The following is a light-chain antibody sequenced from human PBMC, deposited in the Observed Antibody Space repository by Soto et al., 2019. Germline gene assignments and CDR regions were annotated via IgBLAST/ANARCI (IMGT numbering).Light chain of an antibody. Sequence: SYELTQPPSVSVCPGQTASITCSGDKLGDKYACWYQQKPGQSPVLVIYQDSKRPSGIPERFSGSNSGNTATLTISGTQAMDEADYYCQAWDSSTYVFGTGTKLPVL. CDR3: QAWDSSTYV. CDR2: QDS. J-gene: IGLJ1*01. CDR1: KLGDKY. V-gene: IGLV3-1*01.